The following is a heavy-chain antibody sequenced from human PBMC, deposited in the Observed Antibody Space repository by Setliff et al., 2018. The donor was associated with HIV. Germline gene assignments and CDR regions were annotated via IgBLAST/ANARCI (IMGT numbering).Heavy chain of an antibody. D-gene: IGHD6-6*01. V-gene: IGHV4-4*08. Sequence: SETLSLTCTVSGGSISSYYWSWIRQPPGKGLEWIGYIYTSGSTNYNPSLKSRVTISADTSKNQFSLKLSSVTAADTALYYCASALSIAAPRVWGQGTLVTVSS. CDR2: IYTSGST. CDR3: ASALSIAAPRV. J-gene: IGHJ4*02. CDR1: GGSISSYY.